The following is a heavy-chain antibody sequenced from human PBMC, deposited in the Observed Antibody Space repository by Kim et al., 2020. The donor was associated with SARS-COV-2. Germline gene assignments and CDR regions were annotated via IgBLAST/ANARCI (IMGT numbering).Heavy chain of an antibody. Sequence: ASVKVSCKASGYTLTSYGISWVRQAPGQGLEWMGWISAYNGNTNYAQKLQGRVTMTTDTSTSTAYMELRSLRSDDTAVYYCASVSLGDYGGYVDAFDIWGQGTMVTVSS. CDR3: ASVSLGDYGGYVDAFDI. CDR2: ISAYNGNT. CDR1: GYTLTSYG. J-gene: IGHJ3*02. D-gene: IGHD4-17*01. V-gene: IGHV1-18*01.